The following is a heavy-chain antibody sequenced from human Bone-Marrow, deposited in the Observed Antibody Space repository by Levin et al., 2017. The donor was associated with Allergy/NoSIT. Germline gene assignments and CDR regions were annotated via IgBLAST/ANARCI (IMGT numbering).Heavy chain of an antibody. CDR1: GYIFTTYY. CDR3: ARARGSSGWDYDYYYGMDV. V-gene: IGHV1-46*01. CDR2: INPSGGSA. Sequence: ASVKVSCKASGYIFTTYYVHWVRQAPGQGLEWMGIINPSGGSANYAQNFQDRVTMSRDTPTTTVYMELSSLEFEDTAVYYCARARGSSGWDYDYYYGMDVWGQGTTVTVSS. D-gene: IGHD6-19*01. J-gene: IGHJ6*02.